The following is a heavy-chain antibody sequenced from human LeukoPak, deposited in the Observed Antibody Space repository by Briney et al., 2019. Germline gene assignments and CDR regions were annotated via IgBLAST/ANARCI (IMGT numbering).Heavy chain of an antibody. CDR1: GFTFSDYS. D-gene: IGHD6-13*01. Sequence: GGSLRLSCGASGFTFSDYSMDWVRQAPGKGLEWVASISSSSSYIYYADSVKGRFTMSRDNAKNSLYLQMNSLRAEDTAVYYCARDPAARLDYWGQGTLVTVSS. CDR3: ARDPAARLDY. V-gene: IGHV3-21*01. J-gene: IGHJ4*02. CDR2: ISSSSSYI.